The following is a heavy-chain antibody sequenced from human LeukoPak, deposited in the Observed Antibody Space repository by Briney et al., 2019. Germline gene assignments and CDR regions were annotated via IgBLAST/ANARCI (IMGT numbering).Heavy chain of an antibody. D-gene: IGHD4-17*01. CDR2: IRGGGGSA. CDR3: ARDPNGDYIGAFDM. Sequence: GGSLRLSCTASGFNFSACAMMWVRQAPGKGPEWVSAIRGGGGSAFYADSVKGRFTISRDNSKYTLFLQMNSLRAEDTAVYYCARDPNGDYIGAFDMWGPGTMVTVSS. V-gene: IGHV3-23*01. CDR1: GFNFSACA. J-gene: IGHJ3*02.